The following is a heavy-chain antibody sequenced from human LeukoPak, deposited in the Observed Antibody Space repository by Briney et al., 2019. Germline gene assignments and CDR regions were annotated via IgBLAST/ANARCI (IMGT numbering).Heavy chain of an antibody. CDR1: EFSFSKYW. V-gene: IGHV3-7*01. Sequence: GGSLRLSCAAAEFSFSKYWMGWVRQAPGKRLEWVTNIKPDGSEKYYVYAVKGRFTVYRHNAKTSLFLQMNSLRAEDTAVYYCVRVRAYTVYSSGRGPADYWGQGTLVTVSS. CDR2: IKPDGSEK. D-gene: IGHD3-22*01. J-gene: IGHJ4*02. CDR3: VRVRAYTVYSSGRGPADY.